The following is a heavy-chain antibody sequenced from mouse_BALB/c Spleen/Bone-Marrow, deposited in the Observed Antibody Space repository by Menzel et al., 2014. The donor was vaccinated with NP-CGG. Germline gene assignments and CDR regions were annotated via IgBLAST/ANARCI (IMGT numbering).Heavy chain of an antibody. CDR1: GYSITSGYS. CDR2: IHYSGST. CDR3: TRGGLYYGYAMDY. J-gene: IGHJ4*01. Sequence: EVQLQQSGPDLVKPSQSLSLTCTVTGYSITSGYSWHWIRQFPGNKLEFMGYIHYSGSTNYNPSLKSRTSITRDTSKNQFFLQLNSVTAEDAAKYYCTRGGLYYGYAMDYWGQGTSVTVSS. D-gene: IGHD1-1*02. V-gene: IGHV3-1*02.